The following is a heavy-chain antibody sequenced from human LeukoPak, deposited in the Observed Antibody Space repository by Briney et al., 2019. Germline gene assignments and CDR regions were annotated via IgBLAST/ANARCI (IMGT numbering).Heavy chain of an antibody. J-gene: IGHJ4*02. Sequence: ASVKVSCKASGYTFTGHYVHWVRQAPGQGLEWMGWINPKSGDTKYAQNFQGWVTMTRDTSISTAYVELSRLRSDDTAVYYCARESAARPKHFDYWGQGTLVTVSS. CDR3: ARESAARPKHFDY. CDR2: INPKSGDT. V-gene: IGHV1-2*04. CDR1: GYTFTGHY. D-gene: IGHD6-6*01.